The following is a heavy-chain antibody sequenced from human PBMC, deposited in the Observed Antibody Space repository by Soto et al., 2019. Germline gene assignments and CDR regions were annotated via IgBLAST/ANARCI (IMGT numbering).Heavy chain of an antibody. CDR3: ARHTDDILTGNEALDI. D-gene: IGHD3-9*01. CDR1: GGSINNYY. J-gene: IGHJ3*02. V-gene: IGHV4-59*08. CDR2: VYYSGTT. Sequence: SETLSLTCTVSGGSINNYYWSWIRQSPGKGREWIGYVYYSGTTNYNPTLKSRITILVDTSENQFSLKLTSVTAADTAVYYCARHTDDILTGNEALDIWGQGTVVTV.